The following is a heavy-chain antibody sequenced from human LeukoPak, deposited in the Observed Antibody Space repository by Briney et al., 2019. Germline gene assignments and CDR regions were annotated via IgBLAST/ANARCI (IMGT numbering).Heavy chain of an antibody. J-gene: IGHJ4*02. D-gene: IGHD3-10*01. CDR2: ISHDGSNK. V-gene: IGHV3-30*18. CDR3: AKDRKWSYYGFDY. CDR1: KFTFSDYG. Sequence: SRGSLRLSCAASKFTFSDYGMHWVRQAPGKGLEWVALISHDGSNKYYADSAKGRFTISRDNSKNTLYLEMNSLRVEDTAVYYCAKDRKWSYYGFDYWGQGTLVAVSS.